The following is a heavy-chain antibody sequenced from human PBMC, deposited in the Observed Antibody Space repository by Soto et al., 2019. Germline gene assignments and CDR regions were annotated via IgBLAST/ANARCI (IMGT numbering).Heavy chain of an antibody. V-gene: IGHV1-18*01. D-gene: IGHD5-12*01. CDR2: ISAYNGNT. CDR1: GYRLTSYG. Sequence: GASVKLSCKDSGYRLTSYGISWVRQAPGQGLEWMGWISAYNGNTNYAQKLQGRVTMTTDTSTSTAYMELRSLRSDDTAVYYCARGYSGYDFLIWGQGTMVTVSS. J-gene: IGHJ3*02. CDR3: ARGYSGYDFLI.